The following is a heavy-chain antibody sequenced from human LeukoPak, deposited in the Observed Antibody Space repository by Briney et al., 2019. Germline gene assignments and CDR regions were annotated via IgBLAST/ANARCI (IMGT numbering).Heavy chain of an antibody. CDR1: GFTFSSYA. Sequence: GGSLRLSCAASGFTFSSYAMSWVRQAPGKGLEWVSAISGSGGSTYYADSAKGRFTISRDNSKNTLYLQMNSLRAEDTAVYYCAKSIRQKQWLAGNNWFDPWGQGTLVTVSS. J-gene: IGHJ5*02. V-gene: IGHV3-23*01. CDR3: AKSIRQKQWLAGNNWFDP. D-gene: IGHD6-19*01. CDR2: ISGSGGST.